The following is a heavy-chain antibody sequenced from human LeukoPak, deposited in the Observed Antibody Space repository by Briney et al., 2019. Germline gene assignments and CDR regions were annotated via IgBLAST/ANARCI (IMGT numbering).Heavy chain of an antibody. CDR3: ARGAYYYDSSDPFDP. Sequence: ASVKVSCKASGYTFTSYGISWERQAPGQGLEWMGWISAYNGNTNYAQKLQGRVTMTTDTSTSTAYMELRSLRSDDTAVYYCARGAYYYDSSDPFDPWGQGTLVTVSS. J-gene: IGHJ5*02. D-gene: IGHD3-22*01. CDR1: GYTFTSYG. V-gene: IGHV1-18*01. CDR2: ISAYNGNT.